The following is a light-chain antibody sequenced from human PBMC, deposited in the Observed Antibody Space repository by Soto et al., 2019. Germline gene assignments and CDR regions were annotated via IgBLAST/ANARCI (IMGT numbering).Light chain of an antibody. V-gene: IGKV3-20*01. Sequence: EIVLTQSPGTLSLSLGERATLSCRASQSVSSSFLAWYQQKPGQAPRLLIYDAYYRATGIPDRFSGSGSGTDFTLTINRLEPEDFAVYYCQQYGSSPITFGQETRLESK. CDR3: QQYGSSPIT. J-gene: IGKJ5*01. CDR2: DAY. CDR1: QSVSSSF.